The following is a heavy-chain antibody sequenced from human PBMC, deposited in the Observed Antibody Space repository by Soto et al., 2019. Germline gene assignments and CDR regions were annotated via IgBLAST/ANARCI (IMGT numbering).Heavy chain of an antibody. CDR1: GYTFTSYA. D-gene: IGHD3-3*01. Sequence: ASVKVSCKASGYTFTSYAMHWVRQASGQSLEWMGWINAGNGNTKYSQKFQGRVTITRDTSASTAYVELSSLRSEDTAVYYCARLITIFGVVIAFDPWGQGTLVTVSS. CDR3: ARLITIFGVVIAFDP. J-gene: IGHJ5*02. CDR2: INAGNGNT. V-gene: IGHV1-3*01.